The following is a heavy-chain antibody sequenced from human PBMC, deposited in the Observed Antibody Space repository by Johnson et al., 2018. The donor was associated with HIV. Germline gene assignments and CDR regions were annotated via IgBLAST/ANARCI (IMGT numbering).Heavy chain of an antibody. Sequence: QVQLVESGGGLVKPGGSLRLSCAASGFTFSDYYMSWIRQAPGKGLEWVSYISGSGRTISYADSVKGRFTISRDNAKNTLYLQSNSLRAEDTAVYYCARGGVGGWDHDAFDIWGQGTMVTVSS. V-gene: IGHV3-11*04. D-gene: IGHD6-19*01. CDR1: GFTFSDYY. CDR3: ARGGVGGWDHDAFDI. J-gene: IGHJ3*02. CDR2: ISGSGRTI.